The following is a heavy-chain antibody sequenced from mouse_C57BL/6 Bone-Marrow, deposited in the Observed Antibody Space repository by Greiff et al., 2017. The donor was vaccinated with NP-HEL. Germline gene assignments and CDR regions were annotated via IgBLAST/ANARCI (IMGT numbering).Heavy chain of an antibody. CDR1: GYTFTDYN. Sequence: EVQLQQSGPELVKPGASVKIPCKASGYTFTDYNMDWVKQSHGKSLEWIGDINPNNGGTIYNQKFKGKATLTVDKSSSTAYMELRSLTSEDTAVYYCAREGYYGSRPWFAYWGQGTLVTVSA. CDR3: AREGYYGSRPWFAY. CDR2: INPNNGGT. D-gene: IGHD1-1*01. V-gene: IGHV1-18*01. J-gene: IGHJ3*01.